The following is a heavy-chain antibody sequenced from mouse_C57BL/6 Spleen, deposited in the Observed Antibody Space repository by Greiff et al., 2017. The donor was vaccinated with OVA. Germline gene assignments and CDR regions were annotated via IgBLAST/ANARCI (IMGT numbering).Heavy chain of an antibody. D-gene: IGHD2-4*01. CDR1: GYTFTSYW. CDR3: ARPIYYDSYYFDY. CDR2: IYPGSGST. V-gene: IGHV1-55*01. J-gene: IGHJ2*01. Sequence: VQLQQPGAELVKPGASVKMSCKASGYTFTSYWITWVKQRPGQGLEWIGDIYPGSGSTNYNEKFKSKATLTVDTSSSTAYMQLSSLTSEDSAVYYCARPIYYDSYYFDYWGQGTTLTVSS.